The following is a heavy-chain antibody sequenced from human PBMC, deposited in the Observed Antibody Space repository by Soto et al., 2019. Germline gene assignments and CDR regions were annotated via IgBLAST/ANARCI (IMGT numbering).Heavy chain of an antibody. Sequence: PGGSLRLSCAASGFTFKNAWMTWVRHPPWKGLEWLGRIRSESSGGSADYAAAVKGRFTILRDDSKSMVYLQINSLRTEDTAVYHCTSSNYYDSVTYPQAPFDYWGRGTLVTVSS. CDR2: IRSESSGGSA. D-gene: IGHD3-10*01. CDR1: GFTFKNAW. J-gene: IGHJ4*02. CDR3: TSSNYYDSVTYPQAPFDY. V-gene: IGHV3-15*07.